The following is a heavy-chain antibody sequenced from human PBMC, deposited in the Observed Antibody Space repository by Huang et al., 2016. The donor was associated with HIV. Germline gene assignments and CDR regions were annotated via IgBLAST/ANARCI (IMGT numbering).Heavy chain of an antibody. Sequence: EVQLLESGGGLVQPGGSLRLSCAASGFTFRSPSMRWVRQAPGKGLEWVSTSGGSGYTTYHADSVKGRFAVARDNSKNTLYLQMNSLRAEDTAVYYCAKGGAGGTIRYFQHWGQGTLVTVSS. CDR3: AKGGAGGTIRYFQH. V-gene: IGHV3-23*01. J-gene: IGHJ1*01. CDR1: GFTFRSPS. D-gene: IGHD6-13*01. CDR2: SGGSGYTT.